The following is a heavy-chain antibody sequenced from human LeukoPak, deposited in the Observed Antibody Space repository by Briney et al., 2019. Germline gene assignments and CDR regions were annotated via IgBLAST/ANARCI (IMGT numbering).Heavy chain of an antibody. CDR3: ARSGLWFGELLPNWFDP. Sequence: ASVKVSCKASGYTFSSYGLSWVRQAPGQGLEWMGWMNPNSGNTGYAQKFQGRVTMTRNTSISTAYMEPSSLRSEDTAVYYCARSGLWFGELLPNWFDPWGQGTLVTVSS. CDR1: GYTFSSYG. D-gene: IGHD3-10*01. J-gene: IGHJ5*02. CDR2: MNPNSGNT. V-gene: IGHV1-8*02.